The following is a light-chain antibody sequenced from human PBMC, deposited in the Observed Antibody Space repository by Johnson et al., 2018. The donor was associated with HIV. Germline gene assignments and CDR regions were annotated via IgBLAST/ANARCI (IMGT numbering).Light chain of an antibody. CDR2: ENN. CDR1: SSNIGNNY. CDR3: GTWDSSLSAHV. J-gene: IGLJ1*01. Sequence: QSVLTQPPSVSAAPGQKVTISCSGSSSNIGNNYVSWYQQLPGTAHKLLIYENNKRPSGIPDRFSGSKSGTSATLGITGLQTGDEADYYCGTWDSSLSAHVFGTATKVTVL. V-gene: IGLV1-51*02.